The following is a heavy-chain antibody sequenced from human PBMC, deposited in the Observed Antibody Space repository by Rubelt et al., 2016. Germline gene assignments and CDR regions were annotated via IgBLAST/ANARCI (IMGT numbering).Heavy chain of an antibody. Sequence: QVQLVQSGSELKKPGASVKVSCKATGYNFATYAMNWVRQAPGQGLEWMGWINTNTGNPTYDQAFTGRFAFSLDSSVSTAYLEISSLKAEDTAVYYCARELGSGYYFFDYWGQGTLVTVSS. CDR1: GYNFATYA. CDR3: ARELGSGYYFFDY. D-gene: IGHD6-19*01. J-gene: IGHJ4*02. V-gene: IGHV7-4-1*02. CDR2: INTNTGNP.